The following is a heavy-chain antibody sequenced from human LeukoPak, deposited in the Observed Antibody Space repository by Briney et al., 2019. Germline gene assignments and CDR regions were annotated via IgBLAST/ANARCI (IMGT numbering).Heavy chain of an antibody. CDR2: ISDSGST. J-gene: IGHJ3*02. V-gene: IGHV4-59*01. CDR3: VRYFDWPYAFDI. CDR1: GGSLSGYY. Sequence: KPSETLSLTCTVSGGSLSGYYWSWIRQPPGKGLEWIGYISDSGSTNYNTSLRRRVIISVDTSKNQFSLRLTSVTAADTAVYHCVRYFDWPYAFDIWGRGTMVTVSS. D-gene: IGHD3-9*01.